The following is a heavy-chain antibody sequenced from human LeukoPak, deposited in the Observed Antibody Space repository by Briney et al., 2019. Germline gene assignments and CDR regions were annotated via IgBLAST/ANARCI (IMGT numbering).Heavy chain of an antibody. J-gene: IGHJ4*02. CDR3: ARDRMVRGTGKYYFDY. V-gene: IGHV1-69*01. Sequence: ASVKVSCKASGCTFSSYAISWVRQAPGQGLEWMGGIIPIFGTANYAQKFQGRVTITADESTSTAYMELSSLRSEDTAVYYCARDRMVRGTGKYYFDYWGQGTLVTVSS. CDR1: GCTFSSYA. CDR2: IIPIFGTA. D-gene: IGHD3-10*01.